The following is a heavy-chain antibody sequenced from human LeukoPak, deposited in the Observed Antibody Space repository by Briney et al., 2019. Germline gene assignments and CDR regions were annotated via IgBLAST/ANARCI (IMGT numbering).Heavy chain of an antibody. D-gene: IGHD1-14*01. CDR3: ARSLIGESPGT. Sequence: GGSLRLSCAAAGVTFRSFWMHWVRQAPGKGLVWVSRINSDGSSTSYADSVKGRFTISRDNAKNTLYLQMNSLRAEDTAVYYCARSLIGESPGTWGQGTLVTVSS. CDR2: INSDGSST. V-gene: IGHV3-74*01. CDR1: GVTFRSFW. J-gene: IGHJ5*02.